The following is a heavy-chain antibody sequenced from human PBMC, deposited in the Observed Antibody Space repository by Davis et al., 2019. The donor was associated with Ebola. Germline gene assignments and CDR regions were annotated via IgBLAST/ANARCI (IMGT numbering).Heavy chain of an antibody. CDR3: ARDADSMAYYFDY. CDR2: ISSSSSYI. CDR1: GFTFSNAW. J-gene: IGHJ4*02. Sequence: GESLKISCAASGFTFSNAWMSWVRQAPGKGLEWVSSISSSSSYIYYADSVKGRFTISRDNAKNSLYLQMNSLRAEDTAVYYCARDADSMAYYFDYWGQGTLVTVSS. V-gene: IGHV3-21*01. D-gene: IGHD2/OR15-2a*01.